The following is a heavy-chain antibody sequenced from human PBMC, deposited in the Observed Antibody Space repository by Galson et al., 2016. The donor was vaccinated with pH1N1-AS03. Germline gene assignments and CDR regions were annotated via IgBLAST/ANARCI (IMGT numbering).Heavy chain of an antibody. CDR3: ARVGDPLGT. Sequence: SVKVSCKASDNTFRSYGITWVRQAPGQGLEWMGWISLFDSKTLYAERLQGRVSMTTDPSTNTVYMELTRLTSDDTAIYYCARVGDPLGTWGQGTMVTVSS. D-gene: IGHD3-10*01. V-gene: IGHV1-18*01. CDR1: DNTFRSYG. CDR2: ISLFDSKT. J-gene: IGHJ3*01.